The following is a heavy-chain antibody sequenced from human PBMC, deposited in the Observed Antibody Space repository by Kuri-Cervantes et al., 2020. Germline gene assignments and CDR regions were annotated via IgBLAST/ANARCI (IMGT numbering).Heavy chain of an antibody. CDR1: GFTFSSYG. CDR3: ARAPYDFWSGFLVLGYMDV. D-gene: IGHD3-3*01. Sequence: GESLKISCAASGFTFSSYGMHWVRQAPGKGLEWVSVIYSGGSTYYADSVKGRFTISRDNSKNTLYLQMNSLRAEDTAVYYCARAPYDFWSGFLVLGYMDVWGKGTTVTVSS. CDR2: IYSGGST. V-gene: IGHV3-NL1*01. J-gene: IGHJ6*03.